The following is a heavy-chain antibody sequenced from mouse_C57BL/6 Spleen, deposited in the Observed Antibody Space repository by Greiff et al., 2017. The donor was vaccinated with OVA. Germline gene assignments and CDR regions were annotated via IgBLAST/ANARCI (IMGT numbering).Heavy chain of an antibody. CDR1: GYTFTSYW. J-gene: IGHJ1*03. CDR2: IYPGSGST. CDR3: ARKDSGTGGYFDV. Sequence: VQLQQSGAELVKPGASVKMSCKASGYTFTSYWITWVKQRPGQGLEWIGDIYPGSGSTNYNEKFKSKATLTVDTSSSTAYMQLSSLTSEDSAVYYCARKDSGTGGYFDVWGTGTTVTVSS. D-gene: IGHD3-3*01. V-gene: IGHV1-55*01.